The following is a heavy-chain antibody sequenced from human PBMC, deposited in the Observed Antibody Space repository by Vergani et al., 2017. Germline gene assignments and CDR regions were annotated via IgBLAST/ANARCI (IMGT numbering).Heavy chain of an antibody. V-gene: IGHV3-7*01. CDR3: VRNPRGRWDFDL. Sequence: EVQLVESGGGLVQPGGSLRLSCAASGFSLSRFWMSWVRQAPEKGREWVAHIRPDGSATSYVDSVKGRFAISRENTKKSLSLQMSGLRVEDTAVYYCVRNPRGRWDFDLWGRGTLVTVSS. CDR1: GFSLSRFW. J-gene: IGHJ2*01. CDR2: IRPDGSAT.